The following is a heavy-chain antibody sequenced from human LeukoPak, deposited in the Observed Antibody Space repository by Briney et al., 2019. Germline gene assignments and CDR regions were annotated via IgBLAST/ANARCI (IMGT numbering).Heavy chain of an antibody. CDR2: ISSSGSTI. J-gene: IGHJ6*02. D-gene: IGHD2-2*01. CDR3: ARGLYQLGSYYYYGMDV. Sequence: GGSLRLSCAASGFTFSDYYMSWIRQAPGKGLEWVSYISSSGSTIYYADSVKGRFTISRDNAKNSLYLQMNSLRAEDTAVYYCARGLYQLGSYYYYGMDVWGQGTTVTASS. CDR1: GFTFSDYY. V-gene: IGHV3-11*01.